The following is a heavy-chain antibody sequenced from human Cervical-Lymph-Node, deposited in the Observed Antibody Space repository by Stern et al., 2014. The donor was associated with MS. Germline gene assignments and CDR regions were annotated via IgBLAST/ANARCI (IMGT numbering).Heavy chain of an antibody. Sequence: QVQLQESGPGLVKPSQTLSLSCTVSGGSITSGTYYWSWIRQPAGKGLEWIGRIYTSGNTVYNPSLKSRLTIAEAPSKTQYSLKWSSVPAADTAVYYCAREAVAADNNWFDPWGQGTLVAVSS. J-gene: IGHJ5*02. V-gene: IGHV4-61*02. D-gene: IGHD6-19*01. CDR3: AREAVAADNNWFDP. CDR2: IYTSGNT. CDR1: GGSITSGTYY.